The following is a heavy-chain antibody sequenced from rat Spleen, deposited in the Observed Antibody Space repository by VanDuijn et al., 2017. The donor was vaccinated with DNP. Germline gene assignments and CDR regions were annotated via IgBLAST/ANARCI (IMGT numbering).Heavy chain of an antibody. Sequence: QVQLKESGPGLVQPSQTLSLTCTVSGFSLTSYHVHWVRQPPRKVLEWMGRIQSGGSTDYNSALKSRLSISRDTSKSLVFLKMNSLQTEDTAIYYCTRDDYSPFAYWGQGTLVTVSS. CDR2: IQSGGST. V-gene: IGHV2-27*01. CDR1: GFSLTSYH. J-gene: IGHJ3*01. CDR3: TRDDYSPFAY. D-gene: IGHD1-7*01.